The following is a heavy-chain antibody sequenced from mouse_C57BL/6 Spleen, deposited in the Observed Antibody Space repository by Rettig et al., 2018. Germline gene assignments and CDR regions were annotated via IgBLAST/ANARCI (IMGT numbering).Heavy chain of an antibody. D-gene: IGHD1-3*01. Sequence: YAESVKGRFTISRDDSKSSVYLQMNSLRAEDTGIYYCTKWAYWGQGTLVTVSA. J-gene: IGHJ3*01. V-gene: IGHV6-6*01. CDR3: TKWAY.